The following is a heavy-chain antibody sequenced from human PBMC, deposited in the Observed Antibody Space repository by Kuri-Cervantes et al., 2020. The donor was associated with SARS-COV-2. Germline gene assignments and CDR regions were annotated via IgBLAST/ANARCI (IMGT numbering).Heavy chain of an antibody. V-gene: IGHV3-21*01. CDR1: EFTFSSYD. CDR3: ARLLARILSYHHSLVVYYFDY. Sequence: GESLKISCAASEFTFSSYDMTWVRQAPGMGLEWVSSISSGSDYIYYADSVKGRFTVSRDNAENSLYLQMNSLGVGDTAVYYCARLLARILSYHHSLVVYYFDYWGQGPLVTVSS. J-gene: IGHJ4*02. CDR2: ISSGSDYI. D-gene: IGHD2-2*01.